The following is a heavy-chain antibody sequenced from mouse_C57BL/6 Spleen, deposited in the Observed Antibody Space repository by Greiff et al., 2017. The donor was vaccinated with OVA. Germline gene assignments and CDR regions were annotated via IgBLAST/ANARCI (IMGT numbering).Heavy chain of an antibody. J-gene: IGHJ2*01. D-gene: IGHD4-1*02. Sequence: EVMLVESEGGLVQPGSSMKLSCTASGFTFSDYYMAWVRQVPEKGLEWVANINYDGSSTYYLDSLKSRFIISRDNAKNILYLQMSSLKSEDTATYYCARDNWDDYFDYWGQGTTLTVSS. CDR2: INYDGSST. V-gene: IGHV5-16*01. CDR1: GFTFSDYY. CDR3: ARDNWDDYFDY.